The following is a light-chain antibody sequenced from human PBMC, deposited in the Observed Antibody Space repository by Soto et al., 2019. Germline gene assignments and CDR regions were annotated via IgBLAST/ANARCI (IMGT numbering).Light chain of an antibody. CDR2: GAS. J-gene: IGKJ1*01. CDR1: QSVSSN. Sequence: EIVMTQSPATLSVSPGERATLSCRASQSVSSNLAWYPQKPGQAPRLLIYGASTSATGIPATFSGSGSGSEFTLTISSLQSEDFAVYYCQQYNNWPPWTFGQGTKVEIK. V-gene: IGKV3-15*01. CDR3: QQYNNWPPWT.